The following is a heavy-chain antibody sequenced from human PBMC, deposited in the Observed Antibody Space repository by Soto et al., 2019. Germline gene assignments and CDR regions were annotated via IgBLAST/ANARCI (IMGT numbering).Heavy chain of an antibody. CDR1: GGSISSYY. J-gene: IGHJ4*02. D-gene: IGHD6-19*01. Sequence: SETLSLTCTVSGGSISSYYWSWIRQPPGKGLEWIGYIYYSGSTNYNPSLKSRVTISVDTSKNQFSLKLSSVTAADTAVYYFARESEVAGTDYWGQGTLVTVSS. CDR2: IYYSGST. V-gene: IGHV4-59*01. CDR3: ARESEVAGTDY.